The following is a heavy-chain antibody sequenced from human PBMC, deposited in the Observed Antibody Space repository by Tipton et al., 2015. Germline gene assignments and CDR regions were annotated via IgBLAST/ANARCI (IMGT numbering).Heavy chain of an antibody. J-gene: IGHJ4*02. D-gene: IGHD5-24*01. CDR1: GFTFTNAW. CDR3: ATDSAPRETATIDY. V-gene: IGHV3-15*01. Sequence: SLRLSCAASGFTFTNAWMNWVRQAPGKGLEWVGRIKSKTDGGTTDFAAPVKGRFTISRDDSKNTLYLKMNSLKTEDTAVYYCATDSAPRETATIDYWGQGTLVTVSS. CDR2: IKSKTDGGTT.